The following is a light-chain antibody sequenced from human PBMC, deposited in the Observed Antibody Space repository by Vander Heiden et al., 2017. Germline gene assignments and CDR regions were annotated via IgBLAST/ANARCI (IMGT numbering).Light chain of an antibody. CDR1: NIGSKS. CDR3: QVWDSSSDHVV. V-gene: IGLV3-21*02. CDR2: YDT. J-gene: IGLJ2*01. Sequence: SYVLTQRPSVSVAPGQTARITCGGNNIGSKSVHWYQQQPGQAPVLVAYYDTDRPSGIPERFSCSNSGNTATLTISRVEAGDEADYYCQVWDSSSDHVVFGGGTKLTVL.